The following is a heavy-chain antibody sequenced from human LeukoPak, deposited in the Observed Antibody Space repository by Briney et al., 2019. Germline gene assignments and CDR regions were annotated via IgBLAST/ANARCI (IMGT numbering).Heavy chain of an antibody. D-gene: IGHD6-19*01. CDR1: GFTFSSYG. CDR3: AKDSDIAVAGSDDALDV. V-gene: IGHV3-30*18. Sequence: GKSLRLSCAASGFTFSSYGMHGVRQTPGKGLEWVALISFDGSIEYYADSVKGRFTISRDNSKNTLFLQMNSLRPEDTAVYYCAKDSDIAVAGSDDALDVWGQGTMVTVSS. CDR2: ISFDGSIE. J-gene: IGHJ3*01.